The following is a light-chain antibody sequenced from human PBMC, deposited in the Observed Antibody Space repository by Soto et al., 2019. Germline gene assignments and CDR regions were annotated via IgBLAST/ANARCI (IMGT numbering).Light chain of an antibody. CDR3: SSYTSSGTHWV. Sequence: QSVLTQPPSASGSPGQSVTISCTGTSSDVGGYNYVSWYQQHPGKAPKLMIYEVSKRPSGVPDRFSGSKSGNTASLTISGLQAEDEADYYCSSYTSSGTHWVFGGGTQLTVL. J-gene: IGLJ3*02. CDR1: SSDVGGYNY. CDR2: EVS. V-gene: IGLV2-8*01.